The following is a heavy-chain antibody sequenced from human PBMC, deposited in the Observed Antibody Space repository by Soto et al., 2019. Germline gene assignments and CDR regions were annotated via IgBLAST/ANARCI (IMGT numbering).Heavy chain of an antibody. CDR3: GRDEVPHGVGV. CDR1: GFTFTSYW. D-gene: IGHD1-1*01. V-gene: IGHV3-7*01. Sequence: VGSLRLSCVASGFTFTSYWMSLVLQAPWNWLERVSKIKGDGSEKRYVDSVKGRLTISRDNAKNSVYLQMKSLRVEDTDLYYCGRDEVPHGVGVWGQGTTVTVSS. CDR2: IKGDGSEK. J-gene: IGHJ6*02.